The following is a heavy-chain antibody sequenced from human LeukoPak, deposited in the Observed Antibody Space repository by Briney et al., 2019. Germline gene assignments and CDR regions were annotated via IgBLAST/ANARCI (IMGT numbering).Heavy chain of an antibody. CDR3: ARDHQSNYYYDSSGYLDY. CDR1: GFTFDDYG. D-gene: IGHD3-22*01. Sequence: GGSLRLSCAASGFTFDDYGMSWVRQAPGKGLEWVANIKQDGSEKYYVDSVKGRFTISRDNAKNSLYLQMNSLRAEDTAVYYCARDHQSNYYYDSSGYLDYWGQGTLVTVSS. J-gene: IGHJ4*02. CDR2: IKQDGSEK. V-gene: IGHV3-7*01.